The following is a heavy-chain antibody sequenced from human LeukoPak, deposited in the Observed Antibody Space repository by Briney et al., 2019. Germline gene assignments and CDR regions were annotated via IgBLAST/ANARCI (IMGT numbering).Heavy chain of an antibody. V-gene: IGHV3-30*03. D-gene: IGHD1-20*01. CDR2: ISYDGSNK. CDR1: GFTFNSYG. J-gene: IGHJ4*02. CDR3: ARGGYNWRKEPDY. Sequence: GSLRLSCAASGFTFNSYGMHWVRQAPGKGLQWVAVISYDGSNKYYADSVKGRFTISRDNSKNTLYLQMNSLRAEDTAVYYCARGGYNWRKEPDYWGQGTLVTVSS.